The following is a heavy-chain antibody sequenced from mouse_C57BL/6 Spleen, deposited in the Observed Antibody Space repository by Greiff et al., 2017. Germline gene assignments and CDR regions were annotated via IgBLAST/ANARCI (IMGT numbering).Heavy chain of an antibody. Sequence: EVQLQQSGPVLVKPGASVKMSCKASGYTFTDYYMNWVKQSHGKSLEWIGVINPYNGGTSYNQKFKGKATLTVDKSSSTAYMELNSLTSEDSAVYYCARLYYAMDYWGQGTSVTVSS. CDR1: GYTFTDYY. CDR3: ARLYYAMDY. J-gene: IGHJ4*01. V-gene: IGHV1-19*01. CDR2: INPYNGGT.